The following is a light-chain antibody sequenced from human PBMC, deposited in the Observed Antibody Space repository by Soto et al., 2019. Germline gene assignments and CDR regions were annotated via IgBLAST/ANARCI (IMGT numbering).Light chain of an antibody. CDR1: QSLSSY. Sequence: EIVLTQSPVTLSLSPGERATLSCRASQSLSSYLGWFQQKPGQAPRLLIYDASNRATGVPARFSGSGSGTDFTLTISSLEPEDFAVYYCHQYYSIPYSFGQGTKLEIK. V-gene: IGKV3-11*01. CDR2: DAS. CDR3: HQYYSIPYS. J-gene: IGKJ2*03.